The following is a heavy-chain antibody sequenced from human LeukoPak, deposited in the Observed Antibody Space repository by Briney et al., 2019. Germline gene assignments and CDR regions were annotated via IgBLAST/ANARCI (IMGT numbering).Heavy chain of an antibody. Sequence: PGGSLRLSCAASGFTFSDYWMSWMRQAPGKGLEWVANIKYDGDEEYYVDSVKGRFTISRDNAKNSLYLQLNSLRVEDTAVYYCKSGGAAPGSFDNWGQGTLVTVPP. CDR2: IKYDGDEE. CDR1: GFTFSDYW. CDR3: KSGGAAPGSFDN. V-gene: IGHV3-7*01. J-gene: IGHJ4*02. D-gene: IGHD6-13*01.